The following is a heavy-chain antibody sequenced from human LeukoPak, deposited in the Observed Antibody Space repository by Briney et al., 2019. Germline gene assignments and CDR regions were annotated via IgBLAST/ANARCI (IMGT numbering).Heavy chain of an antibody. Sequence: ASVRVSCKASGYTFTGYYIHWVRQAPGQELEGMGWINSNSGGTNYAQNFQGRLTMTRDTAITTVYMELSTLRSDDTALYYCARGSEGTAHLDVWGQGAPVTVSS. CDR3: ARGSEGTAHLDV. CDR2: INSNSGGT. J-gene: IGHJ6*02. D-gene: IGHD3-10*01. CDR1: GYTFTGYY. V-gene: IGHV1-2*02.